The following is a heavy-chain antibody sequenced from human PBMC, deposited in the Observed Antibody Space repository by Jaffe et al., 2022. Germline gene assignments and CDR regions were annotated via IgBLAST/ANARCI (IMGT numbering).Heavy chain of an antibody. CDR2: ISGSGGST. CDR3: AKLGDDYGEPYWYFDL. CDR1: GFTFSSYA. Sequence: EVQLLESGGGLVQPGGSLRLSCAASGFTFSSYAMSWVRQAPGKGLEWVSAISGSGGSTYYADSVKGRFTISRDNSKNTLYLQMNSLRAEDTAVYYCAKLGDDYGEPYWYFDLWGRGTLVTVSS. D-gene: IGHD4-17*01. J-gene: IGHJ2*01. V-gene: IGHV3-23*01.